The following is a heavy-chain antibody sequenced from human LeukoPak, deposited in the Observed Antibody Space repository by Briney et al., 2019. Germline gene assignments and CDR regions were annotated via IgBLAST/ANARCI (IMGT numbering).Heavy chain of an antibody. D-gene: IGHD6-13*01. CDR2: IYYSGST. CDR1: GGSVSSDIYY. Sequence: PSETLSLTCTVSGGSVSSDIYYWSWIQQPPGKGLEWIGYIYYSGSTNYNPSLKSRVTISVDTSKNQFSLKLSSVTAADTAVYYCAREAAAASFVDYMDVWGKGTTVTVSS. CDR3: AREAAAASFVDYMDV. V-gene: IGHV4-61*01. J-gene: IGHJ6*03.